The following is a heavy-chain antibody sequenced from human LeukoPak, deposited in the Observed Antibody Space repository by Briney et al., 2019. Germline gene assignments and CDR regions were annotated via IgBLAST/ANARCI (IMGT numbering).Heavy chain of an antibody. CDR3: TRGRAYNYGYFDY. J-gene: IGHJ4*02. D-gene: IGHD5-18*01. CDR1: GFTFSSDW. CDR2: ISSDGSST. Sequence: GGSLRLSCAASGFTFSSDWMHWVRQAPGKGLVWVSRISSDGSSTSYADSVKGRFTISRDNTKNTLYLQMNSLRDEDTAVYYCTRGRAYNYGYFDYWGQGTLVTVPS. V-gene: IGHV3-74*01.